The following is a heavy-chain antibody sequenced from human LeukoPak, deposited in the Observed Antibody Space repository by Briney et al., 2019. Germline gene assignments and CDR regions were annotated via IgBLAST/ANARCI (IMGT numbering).Heavy chain of an antibody. CDR2: IYYSGST. J-gene: IGHJ4*02. CDR3: ARRTGEMATITYYFDY. CDR1: GGSISSSSYY. Sequence: PSETLSLTCTVSGGSISSSSYYWGWIRQPPGKGLERIGSIYYSGSTYYNPSLKSRVTISVDTSKNQFSLKLSSVTAADTAVYYCARRTGEMATITYYFDYWGQGTLVTVSS. D-gene: IGHD5-24*01. V-gene: IGHV4-39*01.